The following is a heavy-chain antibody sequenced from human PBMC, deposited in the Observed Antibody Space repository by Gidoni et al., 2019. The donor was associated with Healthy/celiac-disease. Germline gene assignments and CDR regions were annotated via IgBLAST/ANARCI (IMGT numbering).Heavy chain of an antibody. CDR3: ARDSHFPNTPDYYYYMDV. J-gene: IGHJ6*03. D-gene: IGHD2-8*01. V-gene: IGHV4-59*01. Sequence: QVQLQESGPGLVKPSETLSLTCTVPGGSISSYYWSWIRQPPGKGLEWIGYIYYSGSTNYNPSLKSRVTISVDTSKNQFSLKLSSVTAADTAVYYCARDSHFPNTPDYYYYMDVWGKGTSVTVSS. CDR1: GGSISSYY. CDR2: IYYSGST.